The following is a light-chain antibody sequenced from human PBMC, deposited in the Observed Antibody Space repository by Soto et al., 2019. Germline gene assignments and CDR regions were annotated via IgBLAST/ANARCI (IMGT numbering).Light chain of an antibody. V-gene: IGKV1-39*01. J-gene: IGKJ2*01. Sequence: DIQMTQSPSSLSASVGDRVTLTCRASQSISSYLNWYQLKPGRPPKLLIYFASSLQAGVPSRFSGAGSETDFTLTITDLQPEAFTSYFCLQTDSVPYTFGQGT. CDR2: FAS. CDR3: LQTDSVPYT. CDR1: QSISSY.